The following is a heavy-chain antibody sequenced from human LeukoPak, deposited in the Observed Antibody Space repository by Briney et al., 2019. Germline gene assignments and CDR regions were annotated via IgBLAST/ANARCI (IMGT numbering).Heavy chain of an antibody. J-gene: IGHJ3*02. CDR2: IYHSGST. CDR1: GYSISSGYY. Sequence: SETLSLTCTVSGYSISSGYYWGWIRQPPGKGLEWIGSIYHSGSTNYNPSLKSRVTISVDTSKNQFSLKLSSVTAADTAVYYCARSGLRYFDWLFNDAFDIWGQGTMVTVSS. D-gene: IGHD3-9*01. CDR3: ARSGLRYFDWLFNDAFDI. V-gene: IGHV4-38-2*02.